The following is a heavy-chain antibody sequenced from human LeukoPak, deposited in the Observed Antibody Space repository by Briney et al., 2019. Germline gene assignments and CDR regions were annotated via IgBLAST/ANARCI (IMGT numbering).Heavy chain of an antibody. J-gene: IGHJ3*02. Sequence: GGSLRLSGAASGFTFSSYSMNWVRQAPGKGLEWFSSISSSSSYIYYADSVKGRFTISRDNAKNSLYLQMNSLRAEGTAVYYCANLVDRLGLDAFDIWGQGTMVTVSS. CDR3: ANLVDRLGLDAFDI. V-gene: IGHV3-21*01. CDR1: GFTFSSYS. D-gene: IGHD3-10*01. CDR2: ISSSSSYI.